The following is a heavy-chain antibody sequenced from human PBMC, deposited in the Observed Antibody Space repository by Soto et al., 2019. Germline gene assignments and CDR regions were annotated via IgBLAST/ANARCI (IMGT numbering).Heavy chain of an antibody. CDR3: ARVYDSSGYYGSDY. J-gene: IGHJ4*02. V-gene: IGHV1-2*02. Sequence: ASVKVSCKASGYTFTGYYMHWVRQAPGQGLEWMGWINPNSGGTNYAQKFQGRVTMTRDTSISTAYMELSRLRSDDTAVYYCARVYDSSGYYGSDYWGQGTLVTVPS. CDR1: GYTFTGYY. CDR2: INPNSGGT. D-gene: IGHD3-22*01.